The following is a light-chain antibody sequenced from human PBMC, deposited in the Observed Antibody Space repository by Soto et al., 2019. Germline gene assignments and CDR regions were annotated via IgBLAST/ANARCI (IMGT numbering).Light chain of an antibody. CDR3: QQAASFPIT. CDR2: TGS. CDR1: QNIYTW. J-gene: IGKJ5*01. V-gene: IGKV1-12*01. Sequence: QVPQSPSTLSASVGDRVTITCRASQNIYTWLAWYQQKPGKAPNLLIYTGSSLQSGVPSRFSGSGSGTDFTLTINSLQPEDFATYYCQQAASFPITFGQGTRLEI.